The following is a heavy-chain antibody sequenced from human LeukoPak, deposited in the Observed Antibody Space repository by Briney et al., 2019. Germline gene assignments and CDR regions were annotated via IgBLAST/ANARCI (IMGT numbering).Heavy chain of an antibody. J-gene: IGHJ6*02. V-gene: IGHV3-30*02. CDR3: ASTGAYYYYYGMDV. CDR2: IRYDGSNK. Sequence: GGSLRLSCAASVFTFSSYAMNWVRQAPGEGLEWVAFIRYDGSNKYYADSVKGRFTISRDNSKNTLYLQMNSLRAEDTAVYYCASTGAYYYYYGMDVWGQGTTVTVSS. D-gene: IGHD3-10*01. CDR1: VFTFSSYA.